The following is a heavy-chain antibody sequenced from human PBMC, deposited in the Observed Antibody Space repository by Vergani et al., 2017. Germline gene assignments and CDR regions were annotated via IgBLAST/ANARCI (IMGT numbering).Heavy chain of an antibody. Sequence: QEQLVQSGSELKKPGASVKVSCKASGYSFNNYAIHWVRQAPGQGLEWMGWINPTTGNPPDARAFTGRFFFSWDTSINTDYLQIGSLKAEDTAVYFCARAKRGRLAVGATDSWGQGTLLTVSS. CDR2: INPTTGNP. J-gene: IGHJ4*02. CDR1: GYSFNNYA. D-gene: IGHD6-19*01. CDR3: ARAKRGRLAVGATDS. V-gene: IGHV7-4-1*01.